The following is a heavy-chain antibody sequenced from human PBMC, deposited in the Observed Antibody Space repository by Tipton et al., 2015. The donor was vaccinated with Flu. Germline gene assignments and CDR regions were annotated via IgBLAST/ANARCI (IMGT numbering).Heavy chain of an antibody. CDR1: GGSISSYY. V-gene: IGHV4-4*07. D-gene: IGHD2-15*01. J-gene: IGHJ5*02. CDR3: AREEVVVVAAGVGPFDP. CDR2: IYTSGST. Sequence: TLSLTCTVSGGSISSYYWSWIRQPAGKGLEWIGRIYTSGSTNYNPPLKSRVTMSVDTSKNQFSLKLSSVTAADTAVYYCAREEVVVVAAGVGPFDPWGQGTLVTVSS.